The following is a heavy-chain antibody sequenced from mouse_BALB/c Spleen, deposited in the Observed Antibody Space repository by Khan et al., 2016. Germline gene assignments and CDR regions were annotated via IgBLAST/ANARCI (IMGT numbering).Heavy chain of an antibody. V-gene: IGHV14-3*02. CDR3: ARTANWDGFDY. CDR1: GFNIKDTY. D-gene: IGHD4-1*01. J-gene: IGHJ2*01. CDR2: IDPANGNT. Sequence: VQLQQSGAELVKPGASVKLSCTASGFNIKDTYMHWVKQRPEQGLEWIGRIDPANGNTKYDPKFQGKATITADTSSNTAYLQLSSLTSEDTAVYYCARTANWDGFDYWGQGTTLTVSS.